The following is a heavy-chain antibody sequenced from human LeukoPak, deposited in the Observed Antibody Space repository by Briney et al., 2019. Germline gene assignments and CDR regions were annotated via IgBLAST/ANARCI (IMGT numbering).Heavy chain of an antibody. CDR1: GYSISSGYY. V-gene: IGHV4-38-2*02. D-gene: IGHD1-26*01. CDR3: ARTVVGADDAFDI. CDR2: IYHSGST. Sequence: PSETLSLTCTVSGYSISSGYYWGWIRQPPGKGLEWIGSIYHSGSTYYNPSLKSRVTISVDTSKNQFSLKLSSVTAADTAVYYCARTVVGADDAFDIWGQGTMVTVSS. J-gene: IGHJ3*02.